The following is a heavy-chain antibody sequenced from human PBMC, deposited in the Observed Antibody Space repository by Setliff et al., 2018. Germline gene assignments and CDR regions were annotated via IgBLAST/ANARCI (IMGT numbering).Heavy chain of an antibody. Sequence: PSETLSLTCSVSGGSISGSHYSWVWMRQPPGKRLEWIGSTYYNGTAYYNPSLQSRVAISVDTSKNYFSLDVNSVTAADTAVYYCRQAVVGRDVFDIWGQGTVVTVSS. CDR1: GGSISGSHYS. V-gene: IGHV4-39*02. CDR2: TYYNGTA. D-gene: IGHD1-1*01. CDR3: RQAVVGRDVFDI. J-gene: IGHJ3*02.